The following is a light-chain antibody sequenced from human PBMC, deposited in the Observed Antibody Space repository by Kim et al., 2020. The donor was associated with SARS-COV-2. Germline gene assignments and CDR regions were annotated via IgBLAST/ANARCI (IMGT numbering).Light chain of an antibody. CDR3: HQYNRYPYT. J-gene: IGKJ2*01. Sequence: DIQMTQSPSSLSASVGDRVTITCRASQGIGNFLAWFQQKPGKAPKSLIYHASNLQSGVPSRFGGSGSGTVFTLTISSLRPEDFATYYCHQYNRYPYTFGQGTKVDIK. CDR1: QGIGNF. V-gene: IGKV1-16*01. CDR2: HAS.